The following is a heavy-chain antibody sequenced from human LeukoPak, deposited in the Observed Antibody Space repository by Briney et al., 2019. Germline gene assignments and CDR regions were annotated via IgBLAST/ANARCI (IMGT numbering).Heavy chain of an antibody. CDR2: IKQDGSEK. V-gene: IGHV3-7*01. CDR1: GFTFSSYW. Sequence: GGSLRLSCAASGFTFSSYWMSWVRQAPGKGLEWVANIKQDGSEKYYVDSVKGRFTISRDNAKNSLYLQMNSLRAEDTAVYYCARDGYSSGWYIETCFDYWGQGTLVTVSS. J-gene: IGHJ4*02. D-gene: IGHD6-19*01. CDR3: ARDGYSSGWYIETCFDY.